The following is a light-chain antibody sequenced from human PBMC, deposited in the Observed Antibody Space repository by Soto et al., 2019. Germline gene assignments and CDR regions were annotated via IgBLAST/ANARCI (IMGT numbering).Light chain of an antibody. Sequence: QSALTQPAFVSGSPGQSITISCTGTSSDVGSYNLVSWYQQHPGKATKLMIYEGSKRPSGVSNRFSGSKSGNTASLTISGLQAEDEADYYCCSYAGSSTSWVFGGGTKLTVL. CDR2: EGS. CDR1: SSDVGSYNL. V-gene: IGLV2-23*01. CDR3: CSYAGSSTSWV. J-gene: IGLJ3*02.